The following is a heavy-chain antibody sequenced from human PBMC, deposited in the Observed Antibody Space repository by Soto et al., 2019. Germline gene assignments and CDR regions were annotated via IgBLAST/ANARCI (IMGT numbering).Heavy chain of an antibody. CDR3: ARDRETYYYDSSGYYCGY. D-gene: IGHD3-22*01. V-gene: IGHV1-46*01. CDR1: GYTFTSYY. CDR2: INPSGGST. J-gene: IGHJ4*02. Sequence: GGPVKVSCKASGYTFTSYYMHWVRQAPGQGLEWMGIINPSGGSTSYAQKFQGRVTMTRDTSTSTVYMELSSLRSEDTAVYYCARDRETYYYDSSGYYCGYWGQGTLVTVSS.